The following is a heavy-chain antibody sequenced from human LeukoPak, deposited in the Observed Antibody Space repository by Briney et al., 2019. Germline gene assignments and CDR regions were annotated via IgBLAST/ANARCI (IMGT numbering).Heavy chain of an antibody. Sequence: GGSLRLSCAASGFTVSTNYMCWVRQAPGKGLEWVSLINSGGSTYYADSVKGRFTISRDNAKNTLYLQMNSLRAEDTAVYYCARDFRDEGYWGQGTLVTVSS. J-gene: IGHJ4*02. CDR1: GFTVSTNY. CDR2: INSGGST. V-gene: IGHV3-66*01. CDR3: ARDFRDEGY.